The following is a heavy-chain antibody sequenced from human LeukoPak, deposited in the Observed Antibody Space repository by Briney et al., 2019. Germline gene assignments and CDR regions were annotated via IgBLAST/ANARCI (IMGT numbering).Heavy chain of an antibody. V-gene: IGHV3-72*01. J-gene: IGHJ6*03. Sequence: PGGSLRLSCAASGFTFSDHYMDWVRQAPGKGLEWVGRSRNKANSYTTEYAASVKGRFTISRDDSKSIAYLQMNSLKTEDTAVYYCTRDVLSWSSHYYYYYYMDVWGKGTTVTISS. CDR2: SRNKANSYTT. CDR3: TRDVLSWSSHYYYYYYMDV. CDR1: GFTFSDHY. D-gene: IGHD2-15*01.